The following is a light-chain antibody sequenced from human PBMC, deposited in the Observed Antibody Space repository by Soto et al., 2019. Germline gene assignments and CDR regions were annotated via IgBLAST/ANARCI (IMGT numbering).Light chain of an antibody. J-gene: IGKJ2*01. Sequence: EIVLTQSPGTLSLSPGERATLSCRASQSVSSSYLAWYQQQPDQAPRLLIYRASRRATGIADRFSASGSGTDFTLTISRLEPEDSAVYYCQQYGSSPPYTFGQGTKLEI. CDR1: QSVSSSY. CDR2: RAS. V-gene: IGKV3-20*01. CDR3: QQYGSSPPYT.